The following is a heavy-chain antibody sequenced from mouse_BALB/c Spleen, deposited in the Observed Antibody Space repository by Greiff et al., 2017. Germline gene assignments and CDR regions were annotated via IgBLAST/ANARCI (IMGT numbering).Heavy chain of an antibody. J-gene: IGHJ2*01. D-gene: IGHD2-1*01. CDR1: GFTFSSYA. Sequence: EVKLMESGGGLVKPGGSLKLSYAASGFTFSSYAMSWVRQTPEKRLEWVASISSGGSTYYPDSVKGRFTISRDNARNILYLQMSSLRSEDTAMYYCARGGNYGDYFDYWGQGTTLTVSS. V-gene: IGHV5-6-5*01. CDR3: ARGGNYGDYFDY. CDR2: ISSGGST.